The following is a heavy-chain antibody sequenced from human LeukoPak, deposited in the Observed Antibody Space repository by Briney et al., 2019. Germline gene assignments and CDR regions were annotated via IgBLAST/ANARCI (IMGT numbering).Heavy chain of an antibody. D-gene: IGHD3-9*01. CDR2: IYYSGST. V-gene: IGHV4-59*01. CDR3: ARSAYDILTGYYPQLYFDY. CDR1: GGSISSYY. J-gene: IGHJ4*02. Sequence: PSETLSLTCTVSGGSISSYYWSWIRQPPGKRLEWIGYIYYSGSTNYNPSLKSRVTISVDTSKNQFSLKLSSVTAADTAVYYCARSAYDILTGYYPQLYFDYWGQGTLVTVSS.